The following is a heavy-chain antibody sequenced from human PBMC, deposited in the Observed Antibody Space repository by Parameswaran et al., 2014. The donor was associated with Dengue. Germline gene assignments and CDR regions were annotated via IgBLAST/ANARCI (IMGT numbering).Heavy chain of an antibody. CDR3: AKVASVVGATYYFDY. D-gene: IGHD1-26*01. J-gene: IGHJ4*02. CDR2: ISGSGGST. Sequence: VRQAPGKGAGSGVSAISGSGGSTYYADSVKGRFTISRDNSKNTLYLQMNSLRAEDTAVYYCAKVASVVGATYYFDYWGQGTLVTVSS. V-gene: IGHV3-23*01.